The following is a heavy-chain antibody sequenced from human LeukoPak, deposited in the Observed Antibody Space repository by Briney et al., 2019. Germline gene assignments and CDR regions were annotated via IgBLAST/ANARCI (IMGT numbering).Heavy chain of an antibody. CDR2: TYTSGST. CDR1: GGSISSGSYY. V-gene: IGHV4-61*02. CDR3: ARDHLYYYYGMDV. J-gene: IGHJ6*02. Sequence: SETLSLTCTVSGGSISSGSYYWSWIRQPAGKGLEWIGRTYTSGSTNYNPSLKSRVTISVDTSKNQFSLKLSSVTAADTAVYYCARDHLYYYYGMDVWGQGTTVTVSS.